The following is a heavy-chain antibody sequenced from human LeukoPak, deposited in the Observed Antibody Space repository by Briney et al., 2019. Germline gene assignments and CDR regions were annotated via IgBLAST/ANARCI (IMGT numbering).Heavy chain of an antibody. Sequence: PSETLSLTCTVSGGSISSYYWSWIRQPPGKGLEWIGYIYYSGSTNYNPSLKSRVTISVDTSKNQFSLKLSSVTAADTAVYYCARHEEGGYFDWLSPPHFDYWGQGTLVTVSS. CDR2: IYYSGST. D-gene: IGHD3-9*01. CDR1: GGSISSYY. J-gene: IGHJ4*02. V-gene: IGHV4-59*08. CDR3: ARHEEGGYFDWLSPPHFDY.